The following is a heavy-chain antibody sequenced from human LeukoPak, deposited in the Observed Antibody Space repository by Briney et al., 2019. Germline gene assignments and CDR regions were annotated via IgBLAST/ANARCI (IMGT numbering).Heavy chain of an antibody. CDR3: ANALGSGWSPSGPDH. CDR1: GFTFTSHA. D-gene: IGHD6-19*01. J-gene: IGHJ4*02. V-gene: IGHV3-33*06. Sequence: GGSLRLSCAPSGFTFTSHAMHWVRQAPGKGLEWVALIWYDGSSKNYADSVKGRFTISRDFSKNMLYLQMDSLRVEDTAVYYCANALGSGWSPSGPDHWRQATLVTVSS. CDR2: IWYDGSSK.